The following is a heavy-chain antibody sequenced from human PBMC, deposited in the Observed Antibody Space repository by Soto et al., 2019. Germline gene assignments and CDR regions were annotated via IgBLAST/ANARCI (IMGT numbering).Heavy chain of an antibody. J-gene: IGHJ5*02. CDR2: ISAYNGNT. CDR3: ARVVGARGHWFDP. D-gene: IGHD1-26*01. V-gene: IGHV1-18*01. Sequence: QVQLVQSGGEVKKPGASVKVSCKASGYTFTSYGISWVRQAPGQGLEWMGRISAYNGNTNYAQKLQGRVTMTTATSTRTAYMELRSRRSDDTAVYYCARVVGARGHWFDPWGQGTLVTVSS. CDR1: GYTFTSYG.